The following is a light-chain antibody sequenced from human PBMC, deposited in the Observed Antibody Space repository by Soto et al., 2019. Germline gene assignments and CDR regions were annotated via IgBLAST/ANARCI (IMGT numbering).Light chain of an antibody. CDR3: QQYNNWPPWT. CDR1: QSVSSN. CDR2: GAS. Sequence: EILITQSPATLSVSPGERATLSCRASQSVSSNLAWYQQKPGQAPRLLIYGASTRATGIPARFSGSVSGTEFTLTLSSLQSEDFAFYYCQQYNNWPPWTFGQGTKVDI. V-gene: IGKV3-15*01. J-gene: IGKJ1*01.